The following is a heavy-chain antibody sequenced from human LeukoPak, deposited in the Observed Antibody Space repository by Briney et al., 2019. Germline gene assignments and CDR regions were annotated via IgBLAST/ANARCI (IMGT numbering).Heavy chain of an antibody. V-gene: IGHV3-7*01. CDR2: IKQDGSER. CDR1: GFTFSTYW. J-gene: IGHJ6*04. Sequence: GGSLRLSCAASGFTFSTYWMSWVRQVPGKGLEWVANIKQDGSERNYVDSVKGRFTISRDNAKNSLYLQMNSLRVEDTAVYYCAELGITMIGGVWGKGTTVTISS. D-gene: IGHD3-10*02. CDR3: AELGITMIGGV.